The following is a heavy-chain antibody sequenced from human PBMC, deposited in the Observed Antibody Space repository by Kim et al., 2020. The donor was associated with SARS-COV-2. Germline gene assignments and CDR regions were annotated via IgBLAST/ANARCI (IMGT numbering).Heavy chain of an antibody. CDR2: YDPDVRET. V-gene: IGHV1-24*01. Sequence: ASVKVSCKVFGYTLTKLSIHWVRQAPGKGLEWMGGYDPDVRETIYAQNFQGRVTMTEDTATDTAYMELGGLRSEDTALYYCATEYCSPDTCFNAYDAWGQGTLVNVSS. CDR1: GYTLTKLS. CDR3: ATEYCSPDTCFNAYDA. J-gene: IGHJ5*02. D-gene: IGHD2-15*01.